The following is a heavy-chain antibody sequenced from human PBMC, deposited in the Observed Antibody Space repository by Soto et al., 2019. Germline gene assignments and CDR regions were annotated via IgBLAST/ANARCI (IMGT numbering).Heavy chain of an antibody. CDR1: GFSLSTSGVG. CDR2: IYWDDDK. D-gene: IGHD3-9*01. Sequence: SGPTLLNPTQTLTLTCTFSGFSLSTSGVGVGWIRQPPGKALEWLALIYWDDDKRYSPSLKSRLTITKGTSKNQVVLTMTNMDPVDTATYYCAHSRRKSLRYFDWLLNAYYYFDYWGQGTLVTVSS. J-gene: IGHJ4*02. CDR3: AHSRRKSLRYFDWLLNAYYYFDY. V-gene: IGHV2-5*02.